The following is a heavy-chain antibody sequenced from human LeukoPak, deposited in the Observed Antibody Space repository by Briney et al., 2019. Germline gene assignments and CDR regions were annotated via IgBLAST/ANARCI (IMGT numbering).Heavy chain of an antibody. CDR3: TRDSKVVVPADEYFQH. J-gene: IGHJ1*01. D-gene: IGHD2-2*01. CDR1: GFTFGDYA. Sequence: GRSLRLSCTASGFTFGDYAMSWFRQAPGKGLEWVGFIRSKAYGGTTEYAASVKGRFTISRDDSKSIAYLQMNSLKTEDTAVYYCTRDSKVVVPADEYFQHWGQGTLVTVSS. V-gene: IGHV3-49*03. CDR2: IRSKAYGGTT.